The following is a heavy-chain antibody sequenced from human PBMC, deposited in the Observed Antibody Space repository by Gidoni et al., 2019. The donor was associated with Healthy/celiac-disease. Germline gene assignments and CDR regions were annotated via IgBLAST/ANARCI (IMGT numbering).Heavy chain of an antibody. Sequence: QVQLVQSGAEVKKPGDSVTVSCKASGYTFTSYGISWVRQAPGQGLEWMGWISAYNGNTNYAQKLQGRVTMTTDTSTSTAYMELRSLRSDDTAVYYCARVNRHRGYDNWFDPWGQGTLVTVSS. J-gene: IGHJ5*02. V-gene: IGHV1-18*01. CDR3: ARVNRHRGYDNWFDP. D-gene: IGHD5-12*01. CDR2: ISAYNGNT. CDR1: GYTFTSYG.